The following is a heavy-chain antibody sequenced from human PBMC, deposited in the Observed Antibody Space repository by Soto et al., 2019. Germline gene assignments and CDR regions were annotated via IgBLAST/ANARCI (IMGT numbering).Heavy chain of an antibody. V-gene: IGHV4-39*01. J-gene: IGHJ4*02. CDR2: TYYNGNA. CDR1: GGSIDRSNYY. CDR3: ARHFVAVVIKGWGY. D-gene: IGHD3-10*01. Sequence: SETLSLTCNVSGGSIDRSNYYWNWLRQPPGKGLEWIGTTYYNGNAYYNPSLRSRVSMSVDTSKNQFSLKLISVTAADTAVYYCARHFVAVVIKGWGYWGQGKLVTVSS.